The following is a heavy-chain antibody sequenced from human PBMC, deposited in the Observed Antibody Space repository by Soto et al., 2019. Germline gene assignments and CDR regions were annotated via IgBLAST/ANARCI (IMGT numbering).Heavy chain of an antibody. D-gene: IGHD5-18*01. CDR2: ISVSGAGT. CDR3: AGPGYSSQDY. CDR1: GFTFSSFA. J-gene: IGHJ4*02. Sequence: GGSLRLSCAASGFTFSSFAFCWVRQAPGQGLEWVSAISVSGAGTDYAASVKGRFTISRDNSKNTLFLQMNSLRAEDTAVYYCAGPGYSSQDYWGQGALVTVSS. V-gene: IGHV3-23*01.